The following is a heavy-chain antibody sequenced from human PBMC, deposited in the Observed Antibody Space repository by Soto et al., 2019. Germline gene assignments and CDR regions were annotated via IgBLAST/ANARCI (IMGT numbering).Heavy chain of an antibody. CDR2: ISAYNGNT. CDR3: ARDRYCSGGSGYPYYYYYMDV. Sequence: ASVKVSCKASGYTFTSYGISWVRQAPGQGLEWMGWISAYNGNTNYAQKLQGRVTMTTDTSTSTAHMELRSLRSDDTAVYYCARDRYCSGGSGYPYYYYYMDVWGKGTTVTVSS. CDR1: GYTFTSYG. D-gene: IGHD2-15*01. J-gene: IGHJ6*03. V-gene: IGHV1-18*01.